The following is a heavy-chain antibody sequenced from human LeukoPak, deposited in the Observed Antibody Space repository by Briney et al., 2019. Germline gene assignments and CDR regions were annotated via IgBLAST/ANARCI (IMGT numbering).Heavy chain of an antibody. D-gene: IGHD1-26*01. CDR1: GFTFSDYY. Sequence: GGSLRLSCAASGFTFSDYYMSWIRQAPGKGLEWVSYISSSGSTIYYADSVKGRFTISRDNAKNSLYLQMNSLRAEDTAVYYCARAYSGSYSHYWYYYYMDVWGKGTTVTVSS. CDR2: ISSSGSTI. CDR3: ARAYSGSYSHYWYYYYMDV. J-gene: IGHJ6*03. V-gene: IGHV3-11*04.